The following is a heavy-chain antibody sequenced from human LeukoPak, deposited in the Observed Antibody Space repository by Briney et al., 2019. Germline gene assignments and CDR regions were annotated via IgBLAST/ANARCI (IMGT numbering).Heavy chain of an antibody. V-gene: IGHV3-23*01. CDR3: ARVNYDFWSGGAFDI. CDR2: ISGGGGST. D-gene: IGHD3-3*01. CDR1: GFTFSSYA. Sequence: GGSLRLSCAASGFTFSSYAMSWVRQAPGKGLEWVSDISGGGGSTYYADSVKGRFTISRENAKNSLYLQMNSLRAGDTAVYYCARVNYDFWSGGAFDIWGQGTMVTVSS. J-gene: IGHJ3*02.